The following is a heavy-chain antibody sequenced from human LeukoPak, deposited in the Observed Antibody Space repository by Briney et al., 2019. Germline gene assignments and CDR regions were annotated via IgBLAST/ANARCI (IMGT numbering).Heavy chain of an antibody. CDR3: ARDLDSSGYYDVTDS. CDR2: TSGPGDHT. CDR1: GFTFSRYA. Sequence: PGGSLRLSCAASGFTFSRYAMTWVRQTPGKGLEWVSSTSGPGDHTYYADSVKGRFTISRDNSENTLYLEMNSLRVEDTAVYNCARDLDSSGYYDVTDSWGQGTLVTVSS. J-gene: IGHJ4*02. D-gene: IGHD3-22*01. V-gene: IGHV3-23*01.